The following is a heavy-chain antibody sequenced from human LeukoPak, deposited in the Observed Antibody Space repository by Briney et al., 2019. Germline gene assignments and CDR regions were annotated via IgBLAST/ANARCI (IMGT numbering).Heavy chain of an antibody. V-gene: IGHV4-34*01. CDR2: INHSGST. D-gene: IGHD5-18*01. Sequence: PSETLSLTCAVYGGSFSGYYWSWIRQPPGKGLEWIGEINHSGSTNYNPSLKSRVTISVDTSKNQFSLKLSSVTAADTAVYYCARGARGELPAMAPFDYWGQGTLVTVSS. CDR1: GGSFSGYY. CDR3: ARGARGELPAMAPFDY. J-gene: IGHJ4*02.